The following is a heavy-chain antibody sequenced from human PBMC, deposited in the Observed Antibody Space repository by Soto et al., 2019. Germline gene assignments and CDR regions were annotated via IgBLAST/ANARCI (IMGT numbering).Heavy chain of an antibody. CDR1: GGTFSSYA. CDR3: ARTSSAGGYRFDP. V-gene: IGHV1-69*13. CDR2: IIPIFGTA. D-gene: IGHD1-1*01. J-gene: IGHJ5*02. Sequence: SVKVSCKASGGTFSSYAISWVRQAPGQGLEWMGGIIPIFGTANYAQKFQGRVTITADESTSTAYMELSSLRSEDTAVYYCARTSSAGGYRFDPWGQGTLVTVSS.